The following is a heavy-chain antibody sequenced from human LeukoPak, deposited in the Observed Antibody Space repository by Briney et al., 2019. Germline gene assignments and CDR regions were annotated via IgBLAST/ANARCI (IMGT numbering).Heavy chain of an antibody. CDR2: INPNRGGT. CDR1: GYTFTGYY. D-gene: IGHD2-15*01. CDR3: AKDENTHFDY. Sequence: ASVKVSCKASGYTFTGYYMHWVRQGPGQGLEWMGWINPNRGGTNYAQKFQGRVTMTRDTSISTAYMELSSLTSDDTAVYYCAKDENTHFDYWGQGILVTVSS. J-gene: IGHJ4*02. V-gene: IGHV1-2*02.